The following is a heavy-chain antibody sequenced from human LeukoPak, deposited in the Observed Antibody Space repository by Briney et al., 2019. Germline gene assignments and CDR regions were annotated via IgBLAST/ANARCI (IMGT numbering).Heavy chain of an antibody. Sequence: SETLSLTCAVYGGSFSGYYWTWIRQPPGKGLEWIGEINHSGSTNYNPSPKSRVTISVHTSKNQFSLRLSSVTAADTAVYYCARAHKYRIAAAVEYNWFDPWGQGTLVTVSS. J-gene: IGHJ5*02. V-gene: IGHV4-34*01. D-gene: IGHD6-13*01. CDR1: GGSFSGYY. CDR2: INHSGST. CDR3: ARAHKYRIAAAVEYNWFDP.